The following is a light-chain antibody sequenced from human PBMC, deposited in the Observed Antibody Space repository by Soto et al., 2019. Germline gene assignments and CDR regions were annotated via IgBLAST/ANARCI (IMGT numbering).Light chain of an antibody. CDR2: EVV. CDR1: KNDIGVYDF. V-gene: IGLV2-8*01. J-gene: IGLJ1*01. CDR3: KPYAGSNTDV. Sequence: QSVLTQPPSASGSPGQAVTISCTGTKNDIGVYDFVSWYQHHPGKAPRLIIYEVVQLPSGFPDRVSVSRSGNTSSLTGSGRQCADEADYFFKPYAGSNTDVFGSGTKLTVL.